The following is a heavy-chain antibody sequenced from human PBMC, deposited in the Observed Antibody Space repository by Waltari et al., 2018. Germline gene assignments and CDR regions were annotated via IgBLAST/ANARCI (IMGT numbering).Heavy chain of an antibody. CDR2: IKQDGSEK. J-gene: IGHJ6*02. Sequence: EVQLVESGGGLVQPGGSLRLSGAASGFTFSSYWMSWVRQAPGKGLEWVANIKQDGSEKYYGDSVKGRFTISRDNAKNSLYLQMNSLRAEDTAVYYCRAARVYYYGTDVWGQGTTVTVSS. CDR1: GFTFSSYW. V-gene: IGHV3-7*01. D-gene: IGHD6-13*01. CDR3: RAARVYYYGTDV.